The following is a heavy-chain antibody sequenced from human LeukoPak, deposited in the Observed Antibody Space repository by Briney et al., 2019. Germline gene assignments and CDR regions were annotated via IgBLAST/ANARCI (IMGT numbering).Heavy chain of an antibody. D-gene: IGHD5-12*01. J-gene: IGHJ4*02. CDR3: ARIYSGYDNPLDY. CDR2: ISSSVTSM. V-gene: IGHV3-21*06. CDR1: GFTFRIYT. Sequence: GGSLRVSCAASGFTFRIYTMTWVRQAPGKGLEWVSSISSSVTSMHYADSVRGRFTISRANDKNLLYLQMNSLRAEDTAVYFCARIYSGYDNPLDYWGQGVLVTVSS.